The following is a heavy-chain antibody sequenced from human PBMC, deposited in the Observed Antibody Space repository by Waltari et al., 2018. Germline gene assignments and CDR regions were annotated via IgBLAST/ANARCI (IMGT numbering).Heavy chain of an antibody. Sequence: QVQLVESGGGVVQPGRSLRLSCAASGFTFSSYGMHWVRQAPGKGLGWVAVIWYDGSNKYYADSVKGRFTISRDNSKNTLYLQMNSLRAEDTAMYYCAKDWLEAAAGTGVDYWGQGTLVTVSS. V-gene: IGHV3-30*18. CDR2: IWYDGSNK. D-gene: IGHD6-13*01. CDR3: AKDWLEAAAGTGVDY. CDR1: GFTFSSYG. J-gene: IGHJ4*02.